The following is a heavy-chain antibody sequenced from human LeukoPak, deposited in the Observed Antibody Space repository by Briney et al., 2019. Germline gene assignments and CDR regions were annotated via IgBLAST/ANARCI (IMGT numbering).Heavy chain of an antibody. CDR2: IYYSGST. CDR3: ARDVGGGGSSSGGFDY. Sequence: SETLSLTCSVSGGSISTFYWSWIRQPPGKGLEWIGYIYYSGSTNYNPSLKSRVTISVDTSKNQFSLKLSSVTAADTAVYYCARDVGGGGSSSGGFDYWGQGTLVTVSS. J-gene: IGHJ4*02. D-gene: IGHD6-6*01. V-gene: IGHV4-59*12. CDR1: GGSISTFY.